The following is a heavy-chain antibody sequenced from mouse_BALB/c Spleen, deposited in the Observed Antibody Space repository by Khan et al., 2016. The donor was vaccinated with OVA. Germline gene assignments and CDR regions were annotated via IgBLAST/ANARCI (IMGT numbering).Heavy chain of an antibody. Sequence: EVELVESGPGLVKPSQSLSLTCTVTGYSITSDFAWNWVRQFPGNKLEWMGYISFSGSTSYDPSLKSRLSITRDTSRNQLFLQLNSVTTEDTATXYCIRSVYYAYAYAMDYWGQGTSVTVSS. D-gene: IGHD2-2*01. J-gene: IGHJ4*01. V-gene: IGHV3-2*02. CDR1: GYSITSDFA. CDR3: IRSVYYAYAYAMDY. CDR2: ISFSGST.